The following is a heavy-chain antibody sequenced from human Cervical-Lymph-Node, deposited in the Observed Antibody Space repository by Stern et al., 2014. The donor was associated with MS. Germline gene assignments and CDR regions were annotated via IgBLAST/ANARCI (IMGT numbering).Heavy chain of an antibody. D-gene: IGHD6-13*01. V-gene: IGHV3-72*01. CDR1: GFTFSDHY. CDR2: TRNKANSYTT. Sequence: VQLVESGGGLVQPGGSLRLSCAASGFTFSDHYMDWVRKAPGKGLEWVGRTRNKANSYTTEYAASVKGRFTISRDDSKNSLYLQMNSLKTEDTAVYYCARGGSSLIPFWGQGTLVTVSS. CDR3: ARGGSSLIPF. J-gene: IGHJ4*02.